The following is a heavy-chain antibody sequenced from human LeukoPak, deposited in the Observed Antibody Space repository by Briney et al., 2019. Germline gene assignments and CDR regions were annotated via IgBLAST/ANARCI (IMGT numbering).Heavy chain of an antibody. CDR1: GGSINGHY. V-gene: IGHV4-59*11. Sequence: SETLSLTCTVSGGSINGHYWTWIRQPPVKGLEWIGQIHYSGRADYNPSLKRRVTISVDTSKNQISLNLNSVTAADTAVYYCARFGVDYDMDVWGQGTTVAVSS. CDR2: IHYSGRA. CDR3: ARFGVDYDMDV. J-gene: IGHJ6*02. D-gene: IGHD3-16*01.